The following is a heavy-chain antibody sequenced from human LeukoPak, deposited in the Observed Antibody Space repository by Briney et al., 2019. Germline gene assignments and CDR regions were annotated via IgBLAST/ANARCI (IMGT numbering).Heavy chain of an antibody. J-gene: IGHJ6*02. V-gene: IGHV3-21*01. CDR3: ARDQRYYYYYGMDV. Sequence: GGSLRLSCAASGFTFSSYSMNWVRQAPGKGLEWVSSISSSSSYIYYADSVKGRFTISRDNAKNSLYLQMNSLRAEDTAVYYCARDQRYYYYYGMDVWGQGTTVTVSS. CDR1: GFTFSSYS. CDR2: ISSSSSYI.